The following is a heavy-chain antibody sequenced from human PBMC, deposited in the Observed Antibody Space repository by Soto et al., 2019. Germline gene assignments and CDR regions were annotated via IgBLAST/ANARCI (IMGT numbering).Heavy chain of an antibody. V-gene: IGHV1-3*01. Sequence: ASVKVSCKASGYTFTSYAMHWVRQAPGRRLEWMGWINAGNGNTKYSQKFQGRVTITRDTSESTAYMELSSLRSEDTAVYYCAAGSDRSLHIDVWGQGTTVTVCS. J-gene: IGHJ6*02. CDR1: GYTFTSYA. CDR3: AAGSDRSLHIDV. CDR2: INAGNGNT. D-gene: IGHD1-26*01.